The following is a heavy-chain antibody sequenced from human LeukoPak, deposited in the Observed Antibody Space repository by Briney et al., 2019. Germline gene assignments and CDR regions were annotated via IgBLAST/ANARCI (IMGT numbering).Heavy chain of an antibody. V-gene: IGHV4-34*01. Sequence: PSETLSLTCAVYGGSFSGYYWSWIRQPPGKGLEWIGEINHSGSTNYNPSLKSRVTISVDTSKNQFSLELSSVTAADTAVYYCARRRVRGVIIIHSVFDYWGQGTLVTVSS. D-gene: IGHD3-10*01. CDR2: INHSGST. CDR1: GGSFSGYY. J-gene: IGHJ4*02. CDR3: ARRRVRGVIIIHSVFDY.